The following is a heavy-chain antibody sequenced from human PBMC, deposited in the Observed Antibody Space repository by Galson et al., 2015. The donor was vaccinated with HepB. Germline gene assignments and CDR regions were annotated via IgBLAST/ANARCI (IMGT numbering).Heavy chain of an antibody. CDR2: ISYDGSNK. Sequence: SLRLSCAASGFTFSSYAMHWVRQAPGKGLEWVAVISYDGSNKYYADSVKGRFTISRDNSKNTLYLQMNSLRAEDTAVYYCARDRGYSSGWTGYYFDYWGQGTLVTVSS. V-gene: IGHV3-30*04. CDR1: GFTFSSYA. D-gene: IGHD6-19*01. J-gene: IGHJ4*02. CDR3: ARDRGYSSGWTGYYFDY.